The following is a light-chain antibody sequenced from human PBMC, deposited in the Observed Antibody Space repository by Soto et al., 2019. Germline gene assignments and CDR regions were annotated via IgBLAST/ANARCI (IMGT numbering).Light chain of an antibody. CDR2: KAS. Sequence: DIQMTQSPSTLSASVGDRVTITCRASQSIDSWLAWYQQKPGKAPNLLIYKASSLESGVPSRFSGIGSGTEFTLTISSLQPDDFATYYCQQYNSYSSGTFGQGTKVDIK. CDR1: QSIDSW. V-gene: IGKV1-5*03. J-gene: IGKJ1*01. CDR3: QQYNSYSSGT.